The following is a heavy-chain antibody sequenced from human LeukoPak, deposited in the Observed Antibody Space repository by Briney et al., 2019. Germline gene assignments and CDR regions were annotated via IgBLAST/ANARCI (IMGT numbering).Heavy chain of an antibody. CDR2: IYYSGST. CDR3: ARRVERATISRDYFDY. J-gene: IGHJ4*02. V-gene: IGHV4-59*08. D-gene: IGHD5-24*01. CDR1: GGSISSYY. Sequence: SETLSLTCTVSGGSISSYYWSWIRQPPGRGLEWIGYIYYSGSTNYNPSLRSRVTISVDTSTNQFSLKLSSVTAADTAVYYCARRVERATISRDYFDYWGQGTLVTVSS.